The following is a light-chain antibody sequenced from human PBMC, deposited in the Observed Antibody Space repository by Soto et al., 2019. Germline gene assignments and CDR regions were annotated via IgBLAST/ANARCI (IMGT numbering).Light chain of an antibody. Sequence: DIQMTQSPSTLSASVGDRVTITCRASQSISSWLAWYQQKPGKAPKFLIYKASSLESGVVSRFSGSGSGTEFLLTISSRHRDGFARYYCRQYSSWYTFGQGPKRELK. CDR3: RQYSSWYT. V-gene: IGKV1-5*03. CDR2: KAS. J-gene: IGKJ2*01. CDR1: QSISSW.